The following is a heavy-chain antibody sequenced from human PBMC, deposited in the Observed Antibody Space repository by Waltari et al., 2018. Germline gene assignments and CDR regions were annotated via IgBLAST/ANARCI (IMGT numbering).Heavy chain of an antibody. J-gene: IGHJ4*02. CDR1: GGSFSGFY. Sequence: QVQLQGWGAGLLKPSETLSLTCAVSGGSFSGFYWSWIRQSPGKGVEWIGDVNHGGDTNYNPSLETRVTISEDTSKKQFSLKMRSVTAADTAVYYCARAPGYKGYFDYWGQGILVTVSS. D-gene: IGHD5-12*01. V-gene: IGHV4-34*01. CDR2: VNHGGDT. CDR3: ARAPGYKGYFDY.